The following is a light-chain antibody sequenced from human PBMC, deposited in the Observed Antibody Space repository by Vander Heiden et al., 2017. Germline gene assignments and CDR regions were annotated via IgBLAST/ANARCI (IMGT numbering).Light chain of an antibody. CDR1: DPNIGSNT. CDR3: AAWDDNLSSLL. CDR2: YND. J-gene: IGLJ2*01. Sequence: SVLTQPPSVSRTPGQGATISCPGRDPNIGSNTVNWYQQFPGPAPKVVIYYNDERPSGVPDRFSGSKSGTSASLAISGLQSEDEADYYCAAWDDNLSSLLFGGGTKLTVL. V-gene: IGLV1-44*01.